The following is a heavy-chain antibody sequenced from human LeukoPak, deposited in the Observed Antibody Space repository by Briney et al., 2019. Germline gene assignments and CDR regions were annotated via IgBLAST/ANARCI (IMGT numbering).Heavy chain of an antibody. CDR2: IKQDGSEK. CDR1: GFTFSSYW. CDR3: ARVAVAGTAEFYFDY. D-gene: IGHD6-19*01. V-gene: IGHV3-7*01. J-gene: IGHJ4*02. Sequence: GGSLRLSCAASGFTFSSYWMSWVRQAPGKGLEWVANIKQDGSEKYYVDSVKGRFTISRDNAKNSLYLQMNSLRAEDTAVYYCARVAVAGTAEFYFDYWGQGTLVTVSS.